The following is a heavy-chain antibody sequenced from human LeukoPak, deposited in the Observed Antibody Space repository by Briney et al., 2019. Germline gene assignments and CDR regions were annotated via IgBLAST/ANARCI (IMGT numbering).Heavy chain of an antibody. J-gene: IGHJ4*02. CDR2: IIPIFGTA. CDR3: ARSKDLRLDDIYY. Sequence: ASVKVSCKASGGTFSSYAFSWVRQAPGQGLEWMGGIIPIFGTANYAQKFQGRVTITADESTSTAYMELCSLRSEDTAVYYCARSKDLRLDDIYYWGQGTLVTVSS. CDR1: GGTFSSYA. V-gene: IGHV1-69*01. D-gene: IGHD3-9*01.